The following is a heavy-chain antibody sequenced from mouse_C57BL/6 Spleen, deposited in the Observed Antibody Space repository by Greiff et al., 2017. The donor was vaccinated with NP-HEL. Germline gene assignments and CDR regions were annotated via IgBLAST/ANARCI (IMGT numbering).Heavy chain of an antibody. CDR2: IRSKSSTYAT. CDR3: VRAPRGAMDY. CDR1: GFTFNTYA. V-gene: IGHV10-3*01. Sequence: EVMLVESGGGLVQPKGSLKLSCAASGFTFNTYAMHWVRQAPGKGLEWVARIRSKSSTYATYYADSVKDRFTISRDDSQSMLYLQMNNLKTEDTAMYYCVRAPRGAMDYWGQGTSVTVSS. J-gene: IGHJ4*01.